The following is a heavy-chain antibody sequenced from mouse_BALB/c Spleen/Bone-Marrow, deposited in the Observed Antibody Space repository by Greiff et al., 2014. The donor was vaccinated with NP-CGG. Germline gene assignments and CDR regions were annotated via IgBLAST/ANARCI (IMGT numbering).Heavy chain of an antibody. J-gene: IGHJ3*01. CDR1: GYTFTSCW. D-gene: IGHD2-10*02. CDR3: ARGGYGNYGRFAY. CDR2: IDPYDSET. Sequence: VKLVESGAELVRPGASVKLSCKASGYTFTSCWMNWVKQRPEQGLEWIGRIDPYDSETHYNQKFKDKAILTVDKSSSTAYMQLSSLTSEDSAVYYCARGGYGNYGRFAYWGQGTLVTVSA. V-gene: IGHV1-52*01.